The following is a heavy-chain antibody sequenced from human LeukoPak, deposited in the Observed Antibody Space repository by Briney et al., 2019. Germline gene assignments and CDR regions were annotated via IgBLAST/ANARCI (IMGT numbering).Heavy chain of an antibody. CDR3: ARDIPATEVDY. CDR2: IKQDESEK. CDR1: AFSFSSYW. Sequence: GGSLRLSCAASAFSFSSYWMSWVRQAPGKGLEWVASIKQDESEKYYVDSVKGRFTISRVNAKNSLYLQMNSLRAEDTAVYYCARDIPATEVDYWGQGVLVTVSS. D-gene: IGHD2-2*01. V-gene: IGHV3-7*01. J-gene: IGHJ4*02.